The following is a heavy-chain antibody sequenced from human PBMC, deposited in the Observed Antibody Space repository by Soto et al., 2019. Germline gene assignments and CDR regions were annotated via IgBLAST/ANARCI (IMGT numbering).Heavy chain of an antibody. CDR2: IYSDGSGT. CDR1: GFTFSSYW. CDR3: ARGLDSHLGDHPSGY. V-gene: IGHV3-74*01. Sequence: EVQLVESGGGLVQPGGSLRLSCAATGFTFSSYWMHWVRQAPGEGLVWVSRIYSDGSGTSYADSVKGRFTISRDNANSTLYLQMNSLRAEYTAIYYCARGLDSHLGDHPSGYWGQGTLVTVSS. J-gene: IGHJ4*02. D-gene: IGHD3-16*01.